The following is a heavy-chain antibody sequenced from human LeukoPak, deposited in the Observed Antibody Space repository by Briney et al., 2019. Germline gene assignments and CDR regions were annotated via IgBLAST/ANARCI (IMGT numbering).Heavy chain of an antibody. D-gene: IGHD2-2*01. CDR3: ARGLVVVPAAMAY. Sequence: GGSLTLSCAASGFTFSSYAMHWLRQAPGKGLEYVSAISSNGGSTYYANSVKGRFTISRDNSKNTLYLQMGSLRVEDMAVYYCARGLVVVPAAMAYWGQGTLVTVSS. CDR1: GFTFSSYA. J-gene: IGHJ4*02. V-gene: IGHV3-64*01. CDR2: ISSNGGST.